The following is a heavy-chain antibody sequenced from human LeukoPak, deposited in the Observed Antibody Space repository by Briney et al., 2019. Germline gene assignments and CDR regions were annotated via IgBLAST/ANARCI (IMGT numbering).Heavy chain of an antibody. CDR1: GYTFTSYG. CDR2: ISAYNGNT. V-gene: IGHV1-18*01. Sequence: ASVKVSCQASGYTFTSYGISWVRQAPGQGLEWMGWISAYNGNTNYAQKLQGRVTMTTYTSTSTAYMELRSLRSDDTAVYYCARLGIAGPKGTGFDYWGQGTLVTLSS. CDR3: ARLGIAGPKGTGFDY. D-gene: IGHD6-13*01. J-gene: IGHJ4*02.